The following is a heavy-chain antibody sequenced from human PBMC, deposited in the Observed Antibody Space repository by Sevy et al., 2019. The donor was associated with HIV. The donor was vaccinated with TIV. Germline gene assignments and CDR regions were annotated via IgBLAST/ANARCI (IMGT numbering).Heavy chain of an antibody. Sequence: GGSLRLSCTASGFTFSTYDIHWVHQAPGKGLEWVAIIAHDGNYRYYSDSVRGRFSMSRDNSKNTAYLQMSGLSVEDTAVYYCAKNRPPGGSYFSRHGMDVWGRGTTVTVSS. CDR2: IAHDGNYR. D-gene: IGHD3-16*01. J-gene: IGHJ6*02. CDR3: AKNRPPGGSYFSRHGMDV. CDR1: GFTFSTYD. V-gene: IGHV3-30*18.